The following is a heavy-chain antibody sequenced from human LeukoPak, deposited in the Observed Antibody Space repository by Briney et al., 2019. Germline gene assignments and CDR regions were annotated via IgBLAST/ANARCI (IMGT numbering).Heavy chain of an antibody. J-gene: IGHJ4*02. V-gene: IGHV1-18*01. CDR3: ARGGAAAGKIGVDY. Sequence: ASVKVSCKASGGTFSSYAISWVRQAPGQGLEWMGWISAYNGNTNYAQKLQGRVTMTTDTSTSTAYMELRSLRSDDTAVYYCARGGAAAGKIGVDYWGQGTLVTVSS. CDR1: GGTFSSYA. D-gene: IGHD6-13*01. CDR2: ISAYNGNT.